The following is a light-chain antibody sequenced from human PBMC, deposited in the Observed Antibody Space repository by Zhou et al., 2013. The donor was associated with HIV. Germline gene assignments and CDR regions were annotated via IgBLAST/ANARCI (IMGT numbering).Light chain of an antibody. CDR3: LQHTDYPLT. CDR1: QSVRSD. V-gene: IGKV3-15*01. J-gene: IGKJ4*01. Sequence: EIVLTQSPGTLSLSPGERATLSCRASQSVRSDLAWYQHKVGQAPRLLIYDASTRATDVPARFSGSGSGTEFTLTISSLQSEDFATYYCLQHTDYPLTFGGGTKLEV. CDR2: DAS.